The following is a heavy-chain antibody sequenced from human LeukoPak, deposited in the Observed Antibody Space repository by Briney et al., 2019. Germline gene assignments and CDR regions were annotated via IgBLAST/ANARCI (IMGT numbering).Heavy chain of an antibody. CDR2: ISAYNGNT. V-gene: IGHV1-18*01. CDR1: GYTFTSYG. D-gene: IGHD6-13*01. J-gene: IGHJ4*02. CDR3: ARDKQQLVPRLSHPFDY. Sequence: ASVKVSCKASGYTFTSYGISWVRQAPGQGLEWMGWISAYNGNTNYAQKLQGRVTMTTDTSTSTAYMELRSLRFDDTAVYYCARDKQQLVPRLSHPFDYWGQGTLVTVSS.